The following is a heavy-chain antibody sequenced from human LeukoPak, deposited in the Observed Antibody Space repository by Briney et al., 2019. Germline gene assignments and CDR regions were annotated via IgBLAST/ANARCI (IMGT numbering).Heavy chain of an antibody. D-gene: IGHD3-10*01. J-gene: IGHJ4*02. V-gene: IGHV3-15*07. Sequence: GGSLRLSCSASGLTVTNAWMNWVRQAPGEGLDWVGCIASKTDGGATDYAAPVKGRFTISRDGSKNTLNLQMNSLKTEDTAVYYCTTGIRGDWGQGTLVTVSS. CDR3: TTGIRGD. CDR1: GLTVTNAW. CDR2: IASKTDGGAT.